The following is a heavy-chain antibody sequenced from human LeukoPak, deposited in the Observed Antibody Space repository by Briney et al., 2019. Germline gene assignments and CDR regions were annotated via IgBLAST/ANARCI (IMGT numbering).Heavy chain of an antibody. J-gene: IGHJ3*02. CDR2: FYTSGSP. CDR3: ASLGALAI. V-gene: IGHV4-61*02. Sequence: ASETLPLTCTVSGDSISSGNYYWNWIRQPAGKGLEWIGRFYTSGSPNYNPSLKSRVTISVDTSKNQFSLRLSSVTAADTAVYYCASLGALAIWGQGTMVTVSS. CDR1: GDSISSGNYY.